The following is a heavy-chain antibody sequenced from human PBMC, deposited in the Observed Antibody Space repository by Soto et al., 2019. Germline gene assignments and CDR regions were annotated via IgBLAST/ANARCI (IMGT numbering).Heavy chain of an antibody. CDR3: ARDAMGSGWPFAY. Sequence: QVQLVESGGGVVQPGRSLRLSCAASGFTLSRYAMHWVRQAPGKGLEWVAITSYDGRSDYVDSVKGRFTVSRDNSKDTLHLQMNSLRTEDTAVYFCARDAMGSGWPFAYWGQGTLVTVSP. CDR2: TSYDGRS. D-gene: IGHD6-19*01. J-gene: IGHJ4*02. CDR1: GFTLSRYA. V-gene: IGHV3-30*04.